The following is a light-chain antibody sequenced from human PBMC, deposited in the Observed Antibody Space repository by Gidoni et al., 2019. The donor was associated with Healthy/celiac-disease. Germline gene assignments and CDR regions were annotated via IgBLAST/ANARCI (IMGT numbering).Light chain of an antibody. CDR3: QAWDSSTGDVV. Sequence: SYELTQPPSVSVSPGQTASITCSGDTLGDKYACWYQQKTGQSPVLVIYQDSKRPSGIPERFSGSNSGNTATLTISGTQAMDEADYYCQAWDSSTGDVVFGGGTKLTVL. V-gene: IGLV3-1*01. CDR2: QDS. CDR1: TLGDKY. J-gene: IGLJ2*01.